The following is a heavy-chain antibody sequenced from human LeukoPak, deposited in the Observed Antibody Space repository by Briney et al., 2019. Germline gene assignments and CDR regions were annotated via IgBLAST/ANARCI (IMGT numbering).Heavy chain of an antibody. D-gene: IGHD1-26*01. J-gene: IGHJ4*02. V-gene: IGHV3-30*18. CDR1: GFTFSSYG. CDR2: ISYDGSNK. Sequence: GGSLRLSCAASGFTFSSYGMHWVRQAPGEGLEWVAVISYDGSNKYYADSVKGRFTISRDNSKNTLYLQMNSLRAEDTAVYYCAKERRGSYCDYWGQGTLVTVSS. CDR3: AKERRGSYCDY.